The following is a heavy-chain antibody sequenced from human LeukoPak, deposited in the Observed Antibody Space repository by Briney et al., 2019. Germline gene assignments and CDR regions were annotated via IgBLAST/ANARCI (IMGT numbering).Heavy chain of an antibody. J-gene: IGHJ6*02. CDR3: XXXXAVAGIPRHYYYGMDV. D-gene: IGHD6-19*01. Sequence: GGSLRLSCAASGFTFDEYAMHWVRQAPGKGLEWVSGISWNSGSIGYADSVKGRFTISRDNAKNSLYLQMNSLRAEDTALYYCXXXXAVAGIPRHYYYGMDVWGQGTTVTVSS. CDR1: GFTFDEYA. CDR2: ISWNSGSI. V-gene: IGHV3-9*01.